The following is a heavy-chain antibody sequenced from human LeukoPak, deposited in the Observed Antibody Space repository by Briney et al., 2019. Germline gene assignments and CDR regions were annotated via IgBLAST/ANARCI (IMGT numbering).Heavy chain of an antibody. CDR2: IYYSGST. J-gene: IGHJ5*02. CDR1: GGSIRSGGYY. Sequence: SETLSLTCTVSGGSIRSGGYYWRWVRQPRGRGLGGIVYIYYSGSTYYNPSLKSRVTISVDTSKNQFSLKLSSVTAADTAVYYCARVGGIAAAGTGNWFDPWGQGTLVTVSS. D-gene: IGHD6-13*01. V-gene: IGHV4-30-4*02. CDR3: ARVGGIAAAGTGNWFDP.